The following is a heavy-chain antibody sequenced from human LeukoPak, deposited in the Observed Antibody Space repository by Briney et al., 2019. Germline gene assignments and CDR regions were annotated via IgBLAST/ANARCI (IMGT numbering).Heavy chain of an antibody. CDR2: INSDGSST. CDR1: GFTLSPYW. Sequence: PGGSLRLSCSASGFTLSPYWMHWVRQGPGKGLVWVSRINSDGSSTTYADSVKGRFTISRDNTKNTLYLQMNIQRAEDTAVYYCARARCSRTSCNTESDYWGQGTLVTVSS. CDR3: ARARCSRTSCNTESDY. V-gene: IGHV3-74*01. J-gene: IGHJ4*02. D-gene: IGHD2-2*01.